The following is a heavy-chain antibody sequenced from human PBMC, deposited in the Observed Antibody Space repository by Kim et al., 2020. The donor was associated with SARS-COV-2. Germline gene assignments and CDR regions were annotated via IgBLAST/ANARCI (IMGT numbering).Heavy chain of an antibody. J-gene: IGHJ4*02. CDR3: ARSITSVGVVITFDY. Sequence: PTRKSRVTISVDKSKNQFSLKLSSVTAADTAVYYCARSITSVGVVITFDYWGQGTLVTVSS. D-gene: IGHD3-3*01. V-gene: IGHV4-4*02.